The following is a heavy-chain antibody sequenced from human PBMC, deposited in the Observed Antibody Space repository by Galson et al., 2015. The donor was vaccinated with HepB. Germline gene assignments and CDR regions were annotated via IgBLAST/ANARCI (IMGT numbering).Heavy chain of an antibody. J-gene: IGHJ3*01. CDR1: GFTFRTFA. D-gene: IGHD3-16*01. V-gene: IGHV3-30*04. CDR2: ISSEVRKQ. CDR3: ARDVVWDRAPDV. Sequence: SLRLSCAASGFTFRTFAMRWVRQAPGKGLEWVAVISSEVRKQYYADTVKGRVTISRDDSINTLYMQMKSLRAEDTAVYYCARDVVWDRAPDVWGQGTMVAVSS.